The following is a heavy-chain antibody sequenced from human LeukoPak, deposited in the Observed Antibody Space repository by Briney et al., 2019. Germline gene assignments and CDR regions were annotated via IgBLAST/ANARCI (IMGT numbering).Heavy chain of an antibody. CDR2: IIHSGST. CDR1: GGSFSGYY. D-gene: IGHD3-10*01. Sequence: SETLSLTCAVYGGSFSGYYWSRIRQPPGKGLEWIGEIIHSGSTNYNPSLKSRVTMSVDTSKNQFSLNLNSVTAADTAVYYCARGYITMVRGVIKGYYYYMDVWGKGTTVTLSS. J-gene: IGHJ6*03. V-gene: IGHV4-34*01. CDR3: ARGYITMVRGVIKGYYYYMDV.